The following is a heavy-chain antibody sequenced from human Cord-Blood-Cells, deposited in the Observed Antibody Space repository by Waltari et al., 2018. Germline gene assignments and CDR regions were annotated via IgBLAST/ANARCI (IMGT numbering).Heavy chain of an antibody. J-gene: IGHJ3*02. D-gene: IGHD6-13*01. V-gene: IGHV3-30*18. Sequence: QVQLVESGGGVVQPGRCLNLTCAAPGFTFSSSGMHWVRQAPGKGMEWVAVISYDGSNKYYADSVKGRFTIPRDNSKNTLYLQMNSLRAEDTAVYYCAKGSAATDAFDIWGQGTMVTVSS. CDR1: GFTFSSSG. CDR2: ISYDGSNK. CDR3: AKGSAATDAFDI.